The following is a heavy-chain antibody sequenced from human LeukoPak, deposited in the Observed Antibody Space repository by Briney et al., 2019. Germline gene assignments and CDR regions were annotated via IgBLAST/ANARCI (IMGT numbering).Heavy chain of an antibody. CDR2: IYSGGST. CDR3: ARAGITMVREYPLYYYGMDV. Sequence: GGSLRLSCAASGFTVSSNYMSWVRQAPGKGLEWVSVIYSGGSTYYADSVKGRFTISRDNSKNTLYLQMNSLRAEDTAVYYCARAGITMVREYPLYYYGMDVWGQGTTVTVSS. J-gene: IGHJ6*02. V-gene: IGHV3-53*01. CDR1: GFTVSSNY. D-gene: IGHD3-10*01.